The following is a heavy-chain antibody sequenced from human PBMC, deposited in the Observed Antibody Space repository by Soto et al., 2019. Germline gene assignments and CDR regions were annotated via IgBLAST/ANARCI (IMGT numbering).Heavy chain of an antibody. CDR2: INPNSGGT. D-gene: IGHD6-19*01. V-gene: IGHV1-2*04. Sequence: ASVKVSCKASGYTFTGYYMHWVRQAPGQGLEWMGWINPNSGGTNYAQKFQGWVTMTRDTSISTAYMELSRLRSDDTAVYYCARESLVAVAGTLFDYWGQGTLVTVSS. CDR1: GYTFTGYY. J-gene: IGHJ4*02. CDR3: ARESLVAVAGTLFDY.